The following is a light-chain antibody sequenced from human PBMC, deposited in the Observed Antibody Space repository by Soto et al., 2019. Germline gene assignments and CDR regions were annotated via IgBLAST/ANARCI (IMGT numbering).Light chain of an antibody. Sequence: QSALTQPASVSGSPGQSITISCTGTSSDVGSYNLVSWYQQHPGKAPKLMIYGVNKRPSGVSNRFSGSKSGNTASLTISGLQAEDEADCYCCSYAGISTFYVFGTGTKLTVL. CDR1: SSDVGSYNL. J-gene: IGLJ1*01. V-gene: IGLV2-23*02. CDR2: GVN. CDR3: CSYAGISTFYV.